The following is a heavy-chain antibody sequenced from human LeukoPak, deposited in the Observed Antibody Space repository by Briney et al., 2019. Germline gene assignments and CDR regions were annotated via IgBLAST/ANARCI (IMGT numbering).Heavy chain of an antibody. CDR1: GFTFNNHW. D-gene: IGHD1-20*01. CDR2: INTDGRTT. Sequence: GGSLRLSCAVSGFTFNNHWMHWVRQAPRKGLVWISRINTDGRTTNYADSVKGRFTISRDNARNMFYLQMNSLRAEDTAVYYCARDVNWNQVDYWGQGSLVTVSS. CDR3: ARDVNWNQVDY. V-gene: IGHV3-74*01. J-gene: IGHJ4*02.